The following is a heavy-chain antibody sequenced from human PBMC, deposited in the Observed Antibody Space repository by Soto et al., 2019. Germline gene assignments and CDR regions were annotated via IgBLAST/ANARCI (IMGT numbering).Heavy chain of an antibody. V-gene: IGHV1-18*04. CDR1: GYTFTSYG. CDR3: ARDKKYSSSWQGRGYYYYGMDV. CDR2: ISAYNGNT. D-gene: IGHD6-13*01. Sequence: ASVKVSCKASGYTFTSYGISWVRQATGQGLEWMGWISAYNGNTNYAQKLQGRVTMTTDTSTSTAYMELRSLRSDDTAVYSCARDKKYSSSWQGRGYYYYGMDVWGQGTTVTVSS. J-gene: IGHJ6*02.